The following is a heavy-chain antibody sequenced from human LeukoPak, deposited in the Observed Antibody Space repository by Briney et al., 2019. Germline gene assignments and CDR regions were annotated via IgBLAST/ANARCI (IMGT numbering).Heavy chain of an antibody. CDR2: IYSGGST. CDR1: GFTFSSYA. Sequence: GGSLRLSCAASGFTFSSYAMSWVRQAPGKGLEWVSVIYSGGSTYYADSVKGRFTISRHNSKNTLYLQMNSLRAEDTAVYYCARKEDYYYGMDVWGQGTTVTVSS. CDR3: ARKEDYYYGMDV. J-gene: IGHJ6*02. V-gene: IGHV3-53*04.